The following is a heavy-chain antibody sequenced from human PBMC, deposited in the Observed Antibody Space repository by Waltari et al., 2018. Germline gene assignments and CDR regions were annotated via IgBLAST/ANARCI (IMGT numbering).Heavy chain of an antibody. D-gene: IGHD2-15*01. CDR3: ARDFVVVAAGHGFDP. CDR1: GFTFSIYA. V-gene: IGHV3-30-3*01. CDR2: ISYDGSNK. Sequence: QVQLVESGGGVVQPGRSLRLSCAASGFTFSIYAMHWVTQAPGKGLEWVAVISYDGSNKYYADSVKGRFTISRDNSKNTLYLQMNSLRAEDTAVYYCARDFVVVAAGHGFDPWGQGTLVTVSS. J-gene: IGHJ5*02.